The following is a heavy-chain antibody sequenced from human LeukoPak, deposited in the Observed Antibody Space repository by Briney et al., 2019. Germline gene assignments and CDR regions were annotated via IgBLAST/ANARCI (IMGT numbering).Heavy chain of an antibody. CDR1: GDSVSSSNYY. J-gene: IGHJ3*02. V-gene: IGHV4-39*07. CDR3: ARGNAAGRPGIGAFDI. Sequence: ETLSLTCTVFGDSVSSSNYYWAWFRQPPGKGLDWIGSLYYDGRTYYSPSLESRVTVSVDRSKKQFSLKLSSVTAADTAVYYCARGNAAGRPGIGAFDIWGQGTMVTVSS. D-gene: IGHD6-6*01. CDR2: LYYDGRT.